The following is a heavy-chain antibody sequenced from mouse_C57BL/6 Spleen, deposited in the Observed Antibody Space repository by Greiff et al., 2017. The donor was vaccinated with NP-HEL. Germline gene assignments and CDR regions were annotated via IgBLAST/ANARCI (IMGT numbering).Heavy chain of an antibody. D-gene: IGHD1-1*01. CDR1: GYTFTSYW. J-gene: IGHJ4*01. CDR2: IDPSDSYT. V-gene: IGHV1-69*01. Sequence: QVQLQQSGAELVMPGASVKLSCKASGYTFTSYWMHWVKQRPGQGLEWIGEIDPSDSYTNYNQKFKGKSTLTVDKSSSTAYMQLSSLTSEDSAVYYCARGDYGSKDYYAMDYWGQGTSVTVSS. CDR3: ARGDYGSKDYYAMDY.